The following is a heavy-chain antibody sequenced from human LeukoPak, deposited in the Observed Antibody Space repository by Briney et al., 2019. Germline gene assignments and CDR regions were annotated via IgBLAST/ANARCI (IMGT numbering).Heavy chain of an antibody. CDR3: VREARGYHYTYFDY. V-gene: IGHV3-13*01. CDR2: VSSGFHA. J-gene: IGHJ4*02. Sequence: GGSLRLSCTASGFTLGSHGMHWVRQIPGQGLEWVAAVSSGFHAFFADSVQGRFTVSREDARNSLYLQMNSLRAGDTAVYYCVREARGYHYTYFDYWGQGTLVTVSS. CDR1: GFTLGSHG. D-gene: IGHD5-18*01.